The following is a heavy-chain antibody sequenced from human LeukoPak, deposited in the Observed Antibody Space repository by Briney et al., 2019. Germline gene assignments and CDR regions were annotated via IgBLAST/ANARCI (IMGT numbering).Heavy chain of an antibody. CDR3: AKTTTWRLGNY. Sequence: PGGSLRLSGAASGFSFSSYSMNWGRRAPGKGLEWVSYISCVSSFIYYAHSVKGRFTISRDNAKNSLYLQMDSLRAGNTALYYCAKTTTWRLGNYWGQGTLVTVSS. CDR2: ISCVSSFI. D-gene: IGHD2/OR15-2a*01. J-gene: IGHJ4*02. CDR1: GFSFSSYS. V-gene: IGHV3-48*01.